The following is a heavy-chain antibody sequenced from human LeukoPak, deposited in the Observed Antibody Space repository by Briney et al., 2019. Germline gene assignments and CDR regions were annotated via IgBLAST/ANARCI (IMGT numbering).Heavy chain of an antibody. J-gene: IGHJ6*02. CDR3: ARDPGYGYGTTSHYGMDV. CDR2: INPSGGST. V-gene: IGHV1-46*01. CDR1: GYTFTRYY. Sequence: ASVKVSCKASGYTFTRYYMHWVRQAPGQGLEWMGIINPSGGSTSNAPKFQDRVTLTRDTSTSTVYMELSSLRSEDTAVYYCARDPGYGYGTTSHYGMDVWGQGTTVTVSS. D-gene: IGHD5-18*01.